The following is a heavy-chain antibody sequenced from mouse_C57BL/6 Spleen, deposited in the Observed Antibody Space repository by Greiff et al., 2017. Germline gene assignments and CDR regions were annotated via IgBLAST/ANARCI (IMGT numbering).Heavy chain of an antibody. CDR1: GFTFSDYG. J-gene: IGHJ1*03. D-gene: IGHD1-1*01. Sequence: EVKLMESGGGLVQPGGSLKLSCAASGFTFSDYGMAWVRQAPRKGPEWVAFISNLAYSIYYADTVTGRFTISRENAKNTLYLEMSSLRSEDTAMYYCARQGYGSSYYWYFDVWGTGTTVTVSS. CDR2: ISNLAYSI. V-gene: IGHV5-15*01. CDR3: ARQGYGSSYYWYFDV.